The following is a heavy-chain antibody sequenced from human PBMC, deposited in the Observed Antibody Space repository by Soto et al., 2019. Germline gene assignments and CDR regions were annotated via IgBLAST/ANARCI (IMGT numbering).Heavy chain of an antibody. CDR1: GYTFTSYG. D-gene: IGHD6-13*01. CDR3: ASDPGNYFSSCWGEGYCDL. Sequence: QVQLVRSGAEVKKPGASVKVACKAYGYTFTSYGISWVRQAPGQGLECMGGISAYNGNTNYAQKLQVRVTMTTYTSTSTAYMELRSLRSDDTAVYYCASDPGNYFSSCWGEGYCDLCGRGTLVIVSS. CDR2: ISAYNGNT. V-gene: IGHV1-18*01. J-gene: IGHJ2*01.